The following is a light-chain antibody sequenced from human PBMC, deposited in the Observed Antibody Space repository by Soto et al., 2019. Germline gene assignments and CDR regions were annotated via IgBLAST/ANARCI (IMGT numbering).Light chain of an antibody. CDR1: QGISSW. Sequence: DIQMTQSPSSVSASVGDRVTITCRASQGISSWLAWYQQKPGKAPKRLIYAASRLESGAPSRLGVSGSGTALTLTISSLQAAEFATYYYQQANSFQLTFGGWTKV. CDR3: QQANSFQLT. CDR2: AAS. J-gene: IGKJ4*01. V-gene: IGKV1-12*01.